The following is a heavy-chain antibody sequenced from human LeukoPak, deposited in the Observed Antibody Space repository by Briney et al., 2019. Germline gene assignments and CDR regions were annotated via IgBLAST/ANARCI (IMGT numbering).Heavy chain of an antibody. CDR3: TLFGVPEGDYYYYYYMDV. CDR2: IIPIFGTA. CDR1: GGTFSSYA. Sequence: ASVKVSCKASGGTFSSYAISWVRQAPGQGLEWMGGIIPIFGTANYAQKFQGRVTITADESTSTAYMELSSLRSEDTAVYYCTLFGVPEGDYYYYYYMDVWGKGTTVTVSS. V-gene: IGHV1-69*13. J-gene: IGHJ6*03. D-gene: IGHD3-3*01.